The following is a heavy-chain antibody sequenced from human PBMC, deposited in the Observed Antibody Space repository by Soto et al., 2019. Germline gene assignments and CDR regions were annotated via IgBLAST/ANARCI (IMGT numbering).Heavy chain of an antibody. D-gene: IGHD2-2*01. CDR1: VCTFSSYA. V-gene: IGHV1-69*13. CDR3: ARRVYCSSTSGPNLDSYYCGMDV. J-gene: IGHJ6*02. CDR2: INPIFGTA. Sequence: GASVKVSCKASVCTFSSYAISWVRQAPGQGLEWMGGINPIFGTANYAQKFQGRVTITADESTSTAYMELSSLKSENKAVYYWARRVYCSSTSGPNLDSYYCGMDVWGQGTTVTVSS.